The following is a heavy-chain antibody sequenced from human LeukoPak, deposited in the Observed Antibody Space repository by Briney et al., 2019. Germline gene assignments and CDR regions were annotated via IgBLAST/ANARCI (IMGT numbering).Heavy chain of an antibody. D-gene: IGHD1-26*01. CDR1: GFTFSGHG. CDR2: IWYDGSDS. J-gene: IGHJ4*02. V-gene: IGHV3-33*01. CDR3: ARERGRGRDSPWFDY. Sequence: GGSLRLSCAASGFTFSGHGMHWVRQAPGKGLEWVAVIWYDGSDSRSADSVKGRFTISRDNSKNTLDLQMTGLRAEDTAVYYCARERGRGRDSPWFDYWGQGTLVTVSS.